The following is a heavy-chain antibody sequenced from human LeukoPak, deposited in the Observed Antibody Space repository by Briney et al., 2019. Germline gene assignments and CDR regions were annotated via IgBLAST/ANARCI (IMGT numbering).Heavy chain of an antibody. J-gene: IGHJ3*02. CDR1: GYSFTSYW. CDR2: IYPGDSDT. V-gene: IGHV5-51*01. CDR3: ARHVAAAAPGDAFDI. D-gene: IGHD6-13*01. Sequence: GESLKISCKGSGYSFTSYWIGWVRQMPGKGLEWMGIIYPGDSDTRYSPSFQGQVTISADKSISTAYLQWSSLKASDTAMYYCARHVAAAAPGDAFDIWGQGTMVTVSS.